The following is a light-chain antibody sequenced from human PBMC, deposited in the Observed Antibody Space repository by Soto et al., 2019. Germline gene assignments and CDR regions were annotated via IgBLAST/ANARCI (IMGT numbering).Light chain of an antibody. CDR2: KTS. CDR3: MQATQSPHT. CDR1: QSLLDSDGDTY. J-gene: IGKJ2*01. V-gene: IGKV2-24*01. Sequence: DIVMTQTPLSSPVTLGQPASISCRSSQSLLDSDGDTYLSWLQQRPGQPPRLLIYKTSSRFSGVPDRFSGSGAGTDFTLKISRVEVEDVGVYYCMQATQSPHTFGQGTKLEI.